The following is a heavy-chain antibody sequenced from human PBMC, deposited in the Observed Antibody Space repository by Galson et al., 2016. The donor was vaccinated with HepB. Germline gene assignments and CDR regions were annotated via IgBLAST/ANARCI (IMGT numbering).Heavy chain of an antibody. D-gene: IGHD6-19*01. Sequence: SLRLSCAASGFKFRSYVMHWVRQAPGMGLEWVTVISYDGENKYYVASVRGRFSISRDNSKNTLYLQMNSLRAEDTAVYHCAKSHMSGWPVPLYAFDIWGQGTMVTVSS. CDR3: AKSHMSGWPVPLYAFDI. J-gene: IGHJ3*02. CDR2: ISYDGENK. CDR1: GFKFRSYV. V-gene: IGHV3-30*18.